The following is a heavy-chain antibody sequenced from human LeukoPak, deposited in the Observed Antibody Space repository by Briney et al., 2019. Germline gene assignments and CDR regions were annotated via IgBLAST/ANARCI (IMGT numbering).Heavy chain of an antibody. CDR3: AREIGETTITSSGEH. CDR1: GGSISSRSYY. CDR2: VYYTGTA. D-gene: IGHD1-14*01. Sequence: SETLSLTCTVSGGSISSRSYYWVWIRQPPGKGLEWMGSVYYTGTAYYKPSLKSRLTISVDTFNNQFSLRLTSVTAADTAVYYCAREIGETTITSSGEHWGQGSLVTVSS. V-gene: IGHV4-39*07. J-gene: IGHJ4*02.